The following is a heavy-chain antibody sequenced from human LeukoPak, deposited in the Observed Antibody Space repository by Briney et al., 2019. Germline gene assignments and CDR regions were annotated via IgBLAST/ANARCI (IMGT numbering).Heavy chain of an antibody. V-gene: IGHV3-21*01. CDR2: ISSSSSYI. Sequence: GGSLRLSCAASGFTFSSCSMNWVRQAPGKGLEWVSSISSSSSYIYYADSVKGRFTISRDNAKNSLYLQMNSLRAEDTAVYYCARATIFGWFDPWGQGTLVTVSS. D-gene: IGHD3-9*01. CDR3: ARATIFGWFDP. CDR1: GFTFSSCS. J-gene: IGHJ5*02.